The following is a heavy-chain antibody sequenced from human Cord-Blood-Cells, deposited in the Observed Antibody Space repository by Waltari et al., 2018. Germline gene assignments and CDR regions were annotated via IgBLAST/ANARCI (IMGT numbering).Heavy chain of an antibody. V-gene: IGHV1-2*06. CDR3: ARGRSKLGSPFDY. D-gene: IGHD6-13*01. CDR1: GSTFTGYY. CDR2: INPNSCGT. J-gene: IGHJ4*02. Sequence: QVQLVQSGAEVKKPGATVKVSCKAYGSTFTGYYIHWVRKAPGQGLEWMGRINPNSCGTNYAQKFQGRVTMTRDTSISTAYMELSRLRSDDTAVYYGARGRSKLGSPFDYWGQGTLVTVSS.